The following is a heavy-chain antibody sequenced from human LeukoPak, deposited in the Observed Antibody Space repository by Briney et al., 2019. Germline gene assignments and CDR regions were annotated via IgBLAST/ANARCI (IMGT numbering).Heavy chain of an antibody. CDR3: TTMDIVVVVAANGY. D-gene: IGHD2-15*01. CDR1: GFTFSSYA. CDR2: ISGSGGST. V-gene: IGHV3-23*01. J-gene: IGHJ4*02. Sequence: PGGSLRLSCAASGFTFSSYAMSWVRQAPGKGLEWVSAISGSGGSTYYADSVKGRFTISRDNSKNTLYLQMNSLRAEDTAVYHCTTMDIVVVVAANGYWGQGTLVTVSS.